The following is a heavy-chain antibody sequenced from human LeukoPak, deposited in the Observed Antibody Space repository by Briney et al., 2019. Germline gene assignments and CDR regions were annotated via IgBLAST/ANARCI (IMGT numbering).Heavy chain of an antibody. CDR1: GGSISSSNW. J-gene: IGHJ6*02. CDR3: ARAPRTGRYYYYGMDV. V-gene: IGHV4-4*02. D-gene: IGHD3-10*01. Sequence: SGTLSLTCAVSGGSISSSNWWSWVRQPPGKGLEWIGEIYHSGSTNYNPSLKSRVTISVDTSKNQFSLKLSSVTAADTAVYYCARAPRTGRYYYYGMDVWGQGTTVTVSS. CDR2: IYHSGST.